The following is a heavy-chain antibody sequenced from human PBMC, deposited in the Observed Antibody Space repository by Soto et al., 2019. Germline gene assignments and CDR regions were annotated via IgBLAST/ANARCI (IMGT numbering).Heavy chain of an antibody. CDR2: IYHCVST. V-gene: IGHV4-30-2*01. Sequence: QTLSLTCAVSGNSFTRGVYSWSCIRQPPGKGLEWSGYIYHCVSTYYNRSLKSRVNIAVDRSKNPFSLKLSSVKAADMDVDYFSTVRGSGWYRGVYDGMDVWGQGTTVTVS. CDR3: STVRGSGWYRGVYDGMDV. CDR1: GNSFTRGVYS. J-gene: IGHJ6*02. D-gene: IGHD6-19*01.